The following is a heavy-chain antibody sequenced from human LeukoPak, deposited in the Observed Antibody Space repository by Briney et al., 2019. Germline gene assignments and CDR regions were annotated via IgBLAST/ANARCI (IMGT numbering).Heavy chain of an antibody. J-gene: IGHJ4*02. Sequence: GGSLRLSCTASGFKFDAYAMHWVRQAPGKGLEWVSGISGTAGATYYADSVKGRFTISRDNPGKTLYLQMSSLKASDTAMYYCARLYGGNSEPFDYWGQGTLVTVSS. CDR2: ISGTAGAT. CDR1: GFKFDAYA. V-gene: IGHV3-23*01. CDR3: ARLYGGNSEPFDY. D-gene: IGHD4-23*01.